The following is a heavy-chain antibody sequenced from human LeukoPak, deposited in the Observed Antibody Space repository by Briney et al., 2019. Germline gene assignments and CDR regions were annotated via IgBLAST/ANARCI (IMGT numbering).Heavy chain of an antibody. D-gene: IGHD5-18*01. V-gene: IGHV1-8*01. Sequence: ASVKVSCKASGYTFTSYDINWVRQATGQGLEWMGWMNPNSGNTGYAQKFQGRVTMTRNTSISTAYMELSSLRSEDTAVYYCARGREVQLWYPHYYYYYYMDVWGKGTTVTVSS. J-gene: IGHJ6*03. CDR1: GYTFTSYD. CDR3: ARGREVQLWYPHYYYYYYMDV. CDR2: MNPNSGNT.